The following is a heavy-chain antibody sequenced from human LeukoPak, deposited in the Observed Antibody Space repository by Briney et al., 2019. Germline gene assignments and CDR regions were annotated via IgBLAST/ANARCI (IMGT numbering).Heavy chain of an antibody. CDR3: ARGGSSGYYPYYFDY. J-gene: IGHJ4*02. V-gene: IGHV3-7*01. CDR2: IKQDGSEK. D-gene: IGHD3-22*01. Sequence: GGSLRLSCAASGFTFSSYWMSWVRQAPGKGLEWVANIKQDGSEKYYVDSVKGRFTISRDNAKNSLYLQMNSLRAEDTAVYYCARGGSSGYYPYYFDYWDQGTLVTVSS. CDR1: GFTFSSYW.